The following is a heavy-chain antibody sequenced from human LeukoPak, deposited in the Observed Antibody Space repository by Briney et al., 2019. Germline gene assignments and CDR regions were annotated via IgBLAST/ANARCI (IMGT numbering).Heavy chain of an antibody. D-gene: IGHD6-13*01. J-gene: IGHJ6*03. Sequence: GGSLRLSCAASGFTFSDYYMSWIRQAPGKGLEWVSYISTSGSTKYYADSVKGRFTISRDNAKNSLYLQMNSLRAEDTAVYYRARDPVAAPGTNYYHYYMDVWGKGTTVTVSS. CDR1: GFTFSDYY. CDR2: ISTSGSTK. CDR3: ARDPVAAPGTNYYHYYMDV. V-gene: IGHV3-11*04.